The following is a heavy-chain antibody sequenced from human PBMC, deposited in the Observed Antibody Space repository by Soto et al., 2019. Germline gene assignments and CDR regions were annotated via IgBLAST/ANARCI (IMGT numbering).Heavy chain of an antibody. CDR1: GFTFSNYA. Sequence: SGFTFSNYAMSWVRQAPGKGLEWVSLVSATAGTTYYTDSVKGRFTISRDNSRNTVYLQMNSLRADDTAVYYCAKDRLAGGFDYWGQGTLVTVSS. CDR3: AKDRLAGGFDY. J-gene: IGHJ4*02. D-gene: IGHD3-16*01. V-gene: IGHV3-23*01. CDR2: VSATAGTT.